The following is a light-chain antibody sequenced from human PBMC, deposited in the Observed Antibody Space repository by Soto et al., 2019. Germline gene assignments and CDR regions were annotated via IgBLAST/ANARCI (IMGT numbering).Light chain of an antibody. CDR2: KAS. CDR1: QSVEKW. CDR3: QQYDTSSRT. V-gene: IGKV1-5*03. J-gene: IGKJ1*01. Sequence: DIQMTQSPSTLSASVGDRVTITCRASQSVEKWLAWYQQKPGKAPKLLLYKASTLESGVPSRFGGSGSGTEFTLTISSLLPDDFATYYCQQYDTSSRTFGPGTTVEIK.